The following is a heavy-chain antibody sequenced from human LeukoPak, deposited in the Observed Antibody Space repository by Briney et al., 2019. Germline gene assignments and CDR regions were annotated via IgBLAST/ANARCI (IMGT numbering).Heavy chain of an antibody. CDR3: ARNKNSGSYSYYYMDV. Sequence: GGSLRLSCAASGFTFDDYGMSWVRQAPGKGLEWVSGINWNGGSTGYADSVKGRFTISRDNAKNSLYLQMNSLRAEDTALYYYARNKNSGSYSYYYMDVWGKGTTVTVSS. D-gene: IGHD1-26*01. CDR2: INWNGGST. V-gene: IGHV3-20*04. CDR1: GFTFDDYG. J-gene: IGHJ6*03.